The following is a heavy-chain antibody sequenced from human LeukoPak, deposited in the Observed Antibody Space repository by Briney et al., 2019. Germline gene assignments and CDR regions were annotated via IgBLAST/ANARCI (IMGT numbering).Heavy chain of an antibody. Sequence: LRASVKVSCKASGYTFTSYGISWVRQAPGQGLEWMGWISAYNGNTNYAQKLQGRVTMTTDTSTSTVYMELRSLRSDDTAVYYCARFPTYSGYESNWFDPWGQGTLVTVSS. CDR3: ARFPTYSGYESNWFDP. J-gene: IGHJ5*02. CDR2: ISAYNGNT. D-gene: IGHD5-12*01. CDR1: GYTFTSYG. V-gene: IGHV1-18*04.